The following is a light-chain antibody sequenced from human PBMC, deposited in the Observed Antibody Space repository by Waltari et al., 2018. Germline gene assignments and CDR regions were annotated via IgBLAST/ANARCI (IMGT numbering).Light chain of an antibody. V-gene: IGKV3-20*01. Sequence: ENVLTQSPGNLSLSPGERATLSCRASQSVSSNYLGWYQQIPGQAPRLLIYGTSSRATGIPDRFSGSGSGTDFTLTISRLEPEDFAVYYCQQYGNSVWTFGQGTKVEIK. CDR3: QQYGNSVWT. CDR2: GTS. CDR1: QSVSSNY. J-gene: IGKJ1*01.